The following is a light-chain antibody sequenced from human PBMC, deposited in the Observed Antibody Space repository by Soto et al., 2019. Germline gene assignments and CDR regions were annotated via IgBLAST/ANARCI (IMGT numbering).Light chain of an antibody. CDR1: QSVGXK. J-gene: IGKJ4*01. CDR3: QQYNNWPPLT. CDR2: DAF. V-gene: IGKV3-15*01. Sequence: EVVMTQSPATLSVSPGERATLSCXASQSVGXKLAWYQQKPGQAPRLLIFDAFTRATGIPARFSGSGSGTEFTLFISSLQSEDFAVYYCQQYNNWPPLTFGGGTKVEI.